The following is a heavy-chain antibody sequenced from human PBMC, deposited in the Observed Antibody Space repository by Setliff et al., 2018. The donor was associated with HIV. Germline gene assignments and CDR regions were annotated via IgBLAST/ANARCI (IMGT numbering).Heavy chain of an antibody. D-gene: IGHD2-2*01. J-gene: IGHJ4*02. CDR1: GYTFTDYY. CDR2: VDPQDGET. CDR3: ATLGYDADY. Sequence: ASVKVSCKASGYTFTDYYIDWVQQAPGGGLEWVGRVDPQDGETKYAEKFRDRVTITADTSIDTAYMELSRLRSEDTALYYCATLGYDADYWGQGTLVTVSS. V-gene: IGHV1-69-2*01.